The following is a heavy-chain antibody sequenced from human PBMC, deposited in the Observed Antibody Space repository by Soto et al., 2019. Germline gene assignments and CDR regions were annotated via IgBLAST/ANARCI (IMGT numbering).Heavy chain of an antibody. V-gene: IGHV4-30-4*01. D-gene: IGHD6-13*01. Sequence: NPSETLSLTCTVSGGSISTDHYHWTWIRQTPGKGLEWIGYIHYSGSIHFNPSLQSRVSMSVDTSKNQFSLKLSSVTAADTAVYYCARVKGTRSRHKPTYSSSWYGIGWYYYYGMDVWGQGTTVTVSS. J-gene: IGHJ6*02. CDR2: IHYSGSI. CDR3: ARVKGTRSRHKPTYSSSWYGIGWYYYYGMDV. CDR1: GGSISTDHYH.